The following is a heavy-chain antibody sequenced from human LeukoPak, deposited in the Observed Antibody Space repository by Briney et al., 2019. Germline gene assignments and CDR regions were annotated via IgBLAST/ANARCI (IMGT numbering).Heavy chain of an antibody. CDR3: ARPDYGASGDY. CDR1: GFTFSSYA. Sequence: GGSLRLSCAASGFTFSSYAMHWVRQAPGKGLEWVAVIWHDGSNKYYTDSVKGRFTISRDDSKNTLYLQMNSLKAEDTAVYYCARPDYGASGDYWGQGTLVTVSS. D-gene: IGHD4-17*01. J-gene: IGHJ4*02. V-gene: IGHV3-33*08. CDR2: IWHDGSNK.